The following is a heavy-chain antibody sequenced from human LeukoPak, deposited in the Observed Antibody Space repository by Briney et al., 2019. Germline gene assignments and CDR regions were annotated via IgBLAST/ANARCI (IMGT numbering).Heavy chain of an antibody. CDR2: IYHSGST. CDR3: ARVGGRYYYDSSGQYYFDY. V-gene: IGHV4-38-2*02. J-gene: IGHJ4*02. Sequence: SQTLSLTCTVSGYSISSGYYWGWIRQPPGKGLEWIGSIYHSGSTYYNPSLKSRVTISVDKSKNQFSLKLSSVTAADTAVYYCARVGGRYYYDSSGQYYFDYWGQGTLVTVSS. CDR1: GYSISSGYY. D-gene: IGHD3-22*01.